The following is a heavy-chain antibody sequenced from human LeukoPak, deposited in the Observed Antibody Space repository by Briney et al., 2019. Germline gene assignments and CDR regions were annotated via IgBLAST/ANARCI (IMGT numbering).Heavy chain of an antibody. CDR1: GYSFPTYW. V-gene: IGHV5-51*01. Sequence: GESLKISCKGSGYSFPTYWIAWVRQMPGKGLEGMGIMYPDESNIRYSPSFQGQVTISADKSISTAYLQWSSLKASDTAMYYCARPPSRGYSSSFEYWGQGTLVTVSS. D-gene: IGHD2-2*03. J-gene: IGHJ4*02. CDR2: MYPDESNI. CDR3: ARPPSRGYSSSFEY.